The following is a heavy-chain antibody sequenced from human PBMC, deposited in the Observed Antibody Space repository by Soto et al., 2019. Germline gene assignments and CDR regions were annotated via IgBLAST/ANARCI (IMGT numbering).Heavy chain of an antibody. CDR3: ARASRVPLTIFGVANVYGMDV. J-gene: IGHJ6*02. V-gene: IGHV1-18*01. CDR2: ISAYNGNT. Sequence: GASVKVSCKASGYTFTSYGISWVREAPGQGLEWMGWISAYNGNTNYAQKLQGRVTMTTDTSTSTAYMELRSLRSDDTAVYYCARASRVPLTIFGVANVYGMDVWGQGTTVTVYS. CDR1: GYTFTSYG. D-gene: IGHD3-3*01.